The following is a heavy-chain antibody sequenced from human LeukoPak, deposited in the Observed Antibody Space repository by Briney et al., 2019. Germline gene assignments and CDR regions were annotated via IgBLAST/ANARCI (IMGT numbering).Heavy chain of an antibody. CDR2: IFPADSDT. CDR3: ARQNTITRDYYSGMDV. CDR1: GYSFSNYW. J-gene: IGHJ6*02. D-gene: IGHD1-14*01. V-gene: IGHV5-51*01. Sequence: GESLKISCKGSGYSFSNYWIAWVRQMPGKGLEWMGIIFPADSDTRYSPSFQGQVTMSADKSISTAYLQWSSLKASDTAMYYCARQNTITRDYYSGMDVWGQGTTVTVSS.